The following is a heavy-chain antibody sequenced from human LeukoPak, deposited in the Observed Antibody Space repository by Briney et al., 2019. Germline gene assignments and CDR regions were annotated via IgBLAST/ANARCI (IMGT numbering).Heavy chain of an antibody. D-gene: IGHD3-3*01. CDR3: ASHQYYDLPGGAFDI. J-gene: IGHJ3*02. V-gene: IGHV4-38-2*02. Sequence: SETLSLTCTVSGYSISSGYYWGWIRQPPGKGLEWTGSVYYTGTTYYNPSLKSRVTMSVDTTKNQFSLKLSSVSAADTAVYYCASHQYYDLPGGAFDIWGQGTMVTVSS. CDR1: GYSISSGYY. CDR2: VYYTGTT.